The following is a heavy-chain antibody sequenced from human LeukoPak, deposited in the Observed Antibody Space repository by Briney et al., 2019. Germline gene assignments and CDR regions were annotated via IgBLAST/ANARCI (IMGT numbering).Heavy chain of an antibody. CDR3: AKGDVVTAIFPLDY. CDR2: ISGSGGTT. J-gene: IGHJ4*02. CDR1: GFTFSSYA. V-gene: IGHV3-23*01. D-gene: IGHD5-12*01. Sequence: GGSLRLSCAAAGFTFSSYAMSWVRQAPGKGLEWVSGISGSGGTTYYADSVQGRFTISRDNSKKTLFLQMSSLRAEDTAVYYCAKGDVVTAIFPLDYWGQGTLVIVSS.